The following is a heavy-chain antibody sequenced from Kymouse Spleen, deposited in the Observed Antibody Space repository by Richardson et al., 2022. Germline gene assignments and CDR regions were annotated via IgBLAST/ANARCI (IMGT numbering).Heavy chain of an antibody. CDR3: ARVGTGYYYGMDV. J-gene: IGHJ6*02. CDR1: GGSISSYY. V-gene: IGHV4-59*01. Sequence: QVQLQESGPGLVKPSETLSLTCTVSGGSISSYYWSWIRQPPGKGLEWIGYIYYSGSTNYNPSLKSRVTISVDTSKNQFSLKLSSVTAADTAVYYCARVGTGYYYGMDVWGQGTTVTVSS. D-gene: IGHD1-7*01,IGHD7-27*02. CDR2: IYYSGST.